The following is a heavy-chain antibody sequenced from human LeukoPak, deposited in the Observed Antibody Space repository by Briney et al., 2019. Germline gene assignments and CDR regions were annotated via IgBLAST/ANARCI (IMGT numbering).Heavy chain of an antibody. CDR2: IIPIFGTP. D-gene: IGHD3-22*01. Sequence: VASVEVPCKASGGTFSRYAISWVRQAPGQGLEWMGGIIPIFGTPNYAQKFQGRVTITADESTTTAYMELTSLRSEDTAIYYCARDAAIYDRRGYYFLWWGQGTLVTVSS. J-gene: IGHJ4*02. CDR3: ARDAAIYDRRGYYFLW. CDR1: GGTFSRYA. V-gene: IGHV1-69*01.